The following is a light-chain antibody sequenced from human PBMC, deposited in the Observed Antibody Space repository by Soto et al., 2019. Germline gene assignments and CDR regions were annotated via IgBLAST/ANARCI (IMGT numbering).Light chain of an antibody. V-gene: IGKV3-11*01. CDR3: QQRSNWPRGP. CDR1: QSVGSY. Sequence: EIVLTQSPATLSLSPGERATLSCRASQSVGSYLGWYQHKPGQAPRLLIYDASNRAPGIPARFSGSGSGTVFTLTISSLEPEDFAVYYCQQRSNWPRGPSGQGTKLEIK. J-gene: IGKJ2*01. CDR2: DAS.